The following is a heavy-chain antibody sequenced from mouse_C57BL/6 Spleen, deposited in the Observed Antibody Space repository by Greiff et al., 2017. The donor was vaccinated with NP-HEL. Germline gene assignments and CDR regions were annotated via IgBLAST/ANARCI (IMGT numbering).Heavy chain of an antibody. CDR2: IYPSDSET. J-gene: IGHJ4*01. V-gene: IGHV1-61*01. CDR3: ARSRGNYGYAMDY. D-gene: IGHD2-1*01. CDR1: GYTFTSYW. Sequence: QVQLKQPGAELVRPGSSVKLSCKASGYTFTSYWMDWVKQRPGQGLEWIGNIYPSDSETHYNQKFKDKATLTVDKSSSTAYMQLSSLTSEDSAVYYCARSRGNYGYAMDYWGQGTSVTVSS.